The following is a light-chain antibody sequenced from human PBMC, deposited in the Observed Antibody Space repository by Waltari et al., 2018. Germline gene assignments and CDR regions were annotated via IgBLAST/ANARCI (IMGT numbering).Light chain of an antibody. J-gene: IGKJ4*01. CDR3: QQRRSWPLS. V-gene: IGKV3-11*01. CDR1: QSVTNY. Sequence: DIVLTQSPAILSLSPGERAPLSCRASQSVTNYLAWYQQKPGQAPRLLIYDTSNRATGIPARFTGSGFGTDFTLTISSLEPEDFAVYYCQQRRSWPLSFGGGTKVEIK. CDR2: DTS.